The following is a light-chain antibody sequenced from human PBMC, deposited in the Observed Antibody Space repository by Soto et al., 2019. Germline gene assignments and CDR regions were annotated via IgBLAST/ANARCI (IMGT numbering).Light chain of an antibody. CDR3: TSYTTSSTGV. V-gene: IGLV2-14*03. J-gene: IGLJ3*02. Sequence: QSALTQPASVSGSPGQSITISCTGTSSDVGAYNYVSWCQHHPGKAPKLLIYDVNNRPSGVSNRFSGSKSGNTASLTISGLQADDEAYYYCTSYTTSSTGVFGGGTKGTVL. CDR1: SSDVGAYNY. CDR2: DVN.